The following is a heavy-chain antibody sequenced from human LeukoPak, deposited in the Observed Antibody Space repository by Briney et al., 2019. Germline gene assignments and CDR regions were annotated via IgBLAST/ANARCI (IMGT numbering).Heavy chain of an antibody. D-gene: IGHD3-9*01. J-gene: IGHJ4*02. CDR2: ISGSSSNT. V-gene: IGHV1-18*01. Sequence: ASVKVSCKAYGYTFMSHGISWVRQAPGQGLEWMGWISGSSSNTSYAQRLQGRVTMTTDTSTSTAYIELGSLRSDDTAVFYCARSSRFDWLLYFDSWGQGTLVTVSS. CDR3: ARSSRFDWLLYFDS. CDR1: GYTFMSHG.